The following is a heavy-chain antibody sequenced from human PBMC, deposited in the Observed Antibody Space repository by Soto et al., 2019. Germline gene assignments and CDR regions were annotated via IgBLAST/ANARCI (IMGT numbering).Heavy chain of an antibody. Sequence: SETLSLTCTVSGGSISSYYWSWIRQPPGKGLEWIGYIYYSGSTNYNPSLKSRVTISVDTSKNQFSLKLSSVTAADTAVYYCARDRWDCSGGSCYHNIDYWGQGTLVTVSS. CDR2: IYYSGST. D-gene: IGHD2-15*01. CDR3: ARDRWDCSGGSCYHNIDY. J-gene: IGHJ4*02. CDR1: GGSISSYY. V-gene: IGHV4-59*01.